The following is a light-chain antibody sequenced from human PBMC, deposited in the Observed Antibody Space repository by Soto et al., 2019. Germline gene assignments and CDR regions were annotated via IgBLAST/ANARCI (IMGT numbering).Light chain of an antibody. CDR2: GAS. Sequence: DIQLTQSPPTLSASVGDRVTITCRASQSVGIWLAWYQHKPGKAPKVFVYGASSLETGVPSRFGGSGSETEFTLVINGLQADDSATYYCQQYFAYPLTFGQGTKVEVK. CDR1: QSVGIW. J-gene: IGKJ1*01. V-gene: IGKV1-5*01. CDR3: QQYFAYPLT.